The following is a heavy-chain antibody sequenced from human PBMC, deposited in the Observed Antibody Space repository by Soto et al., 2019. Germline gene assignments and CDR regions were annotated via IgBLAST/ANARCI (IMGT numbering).Heavy chain of an antibody. Sequence: SETLSLTCTVSAGSISNYYWSWIRQPPGKKLEWIGEINHRGSTSYNPSLKSRVTILVDTPKNQFSLKLSSMTAADTAVCCCARTGHLFDYWGQGISVNVSS. CDR2: INHRGST. V-gene: IGHV4-34*01. CDR3: ARTGHLFDY. J-gene: IGHJ4*02. CDR1: AGSISNYY.